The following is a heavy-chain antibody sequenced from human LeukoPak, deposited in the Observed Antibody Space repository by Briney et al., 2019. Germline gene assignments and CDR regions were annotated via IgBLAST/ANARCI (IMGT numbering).Heavy chain of an antibody. CDR3: ARELDYDFWSRYYHRFDY. Sequence: GASVKVSCKASGYTFTGYYMHWVRQAPGQGLEWMGWINPNSGGTNYAQKFQGRVTMTRDTSISTAYMELSRLRSDDTAVYYCARELDYDFWSRYYHRFDYWGQGTLVTVSS. D-gene: IGHD3-3*01. J-gene: IGHJ4*02. V-gene: IGHV1-2*02. CDR2: INPNSGGT. CDR1: GYTFTGYY.